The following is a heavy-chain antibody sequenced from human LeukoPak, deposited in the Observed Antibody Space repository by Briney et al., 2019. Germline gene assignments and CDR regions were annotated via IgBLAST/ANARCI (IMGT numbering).Heavy chain of an antibody. Sequence: GGALDPSWQGSGSLFTSYWIAWGRQLPGKGLEGMGIIHPGESDTRYSPSFQGQVTISADKSINTAYLQWSSLKASDTAIYYCARHGGYCSSSSCYAPFDYWGRGTLVTVSS. J-gene: IGHJ4*02. D-gene: IGHD2-2*01. CDR3: ARHGGYCSSSSCYAPFDY. CDR2: IHPGESDT. CDR1: GSLFTSYW. V-gene: IGHV5-51*01.